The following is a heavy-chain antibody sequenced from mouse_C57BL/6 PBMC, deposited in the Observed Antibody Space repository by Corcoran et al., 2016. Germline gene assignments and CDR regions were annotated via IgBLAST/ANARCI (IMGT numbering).Heavy chain of an antibody. Sequence: EVQLQQSGPELVKPWASVKISCKASGYTFTDYYMNWVKQSHGKSLEWIGDINPNNGGTSYNQKLKGKATLTVDKSSSTAYMELRSLTSEDSAVYYCAREGIYYGYYAMDYWGQGTSVTVSS. J-gene: IGHJ4*01. CDR1: GYTFTDYY. CDR2: INPNNGGT. V-gene: IGHV1-26*01. D-gene: IGHD2-1*01. CDR3: AREGIYYGYYAMDY.